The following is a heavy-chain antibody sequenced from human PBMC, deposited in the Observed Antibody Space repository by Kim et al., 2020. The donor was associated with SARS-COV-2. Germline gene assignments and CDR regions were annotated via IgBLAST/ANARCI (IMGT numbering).Heavy chain of an antibody. CDR3: ARAETRITIFGVVIILAFDI. Sequence: SETLSLTCTVSGGSISSGGYYWIWIRQHPGKGLEWIGYIYYSGSTYYNPSLKSRVTISVDTSKNQFSLKLSSVTAADTAVYYCARAETRITIFGVVIILAFDIWGQGTMVPVSS. V-gene: IGHV4-31*03. J-gene: IGHJ3*02. D-gene: IGHD3-3*01. CDR1: GGSISSGGYY. CDR2: IYYSGST.